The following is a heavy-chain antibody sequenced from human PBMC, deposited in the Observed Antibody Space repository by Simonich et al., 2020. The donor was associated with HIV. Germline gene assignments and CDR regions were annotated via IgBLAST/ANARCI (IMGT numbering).Heavy chain of an antibody. CDR1: GGSFSGYY. CDR3: ARLERGIDAFDI. J-gene: IGHJ3*02. Sequence: QVQLHQWGAGLLKPSETLSLTCAVYGGSFSGYYWTWIRQSPGKGLEWIGEINHSGTTNYNPSLKRRVTISRDTSKNQFSLKLNSVTAADTAVYYCARLERGIDAFDIWGQGTMVTVSS. D-gene: IGHD7-27*01. V-gene: IGHV4-34*01. CDR2: INHSGTT.